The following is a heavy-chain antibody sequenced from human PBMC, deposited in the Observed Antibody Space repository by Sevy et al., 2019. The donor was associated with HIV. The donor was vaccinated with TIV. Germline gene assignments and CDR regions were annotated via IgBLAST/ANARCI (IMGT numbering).Heavy chain of an antibody. CDR3: ARSPPVVVVPGAPSWFDP. V-gene: IGHV4-34*01. J-gene: IGHJ5*02. Sequence: SETLSLTCAVHYGSFSGYYWNWIRLVPGKGLEWIGEINESGITYYNPSLKSRVTISVDTSKKQVSLKLKSVTAVDSAVYFCARSPPVVVVPGAPSWFDPWGQGTLVTVSS. CDR1: YGSFSGYY. CDR2: INESGIT. D-gene: IGHD2-2*01.